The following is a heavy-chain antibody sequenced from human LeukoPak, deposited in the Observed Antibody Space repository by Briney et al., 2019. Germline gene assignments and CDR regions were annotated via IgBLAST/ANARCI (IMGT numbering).Heavy chain of an antibody. D-gene: IGHD3-22*01. J-gene: IGHJ4*02. CDR1: GYTFTSNY. CDR3: AREESQGFYDSSGDFDY. V-gene: IGHV1-46*01. Sequence: ASVKVSCKASGYTFTSNYIHWVRQAPGQGLEWMGMIYPRDGSTSYAQKFQGRVTMTRDTSTSTVYMELSSLRSEDTAVYYCAREESQGFYDSSGDFDYWGQGTLVTVSS. CDR2: IYPRDGST.